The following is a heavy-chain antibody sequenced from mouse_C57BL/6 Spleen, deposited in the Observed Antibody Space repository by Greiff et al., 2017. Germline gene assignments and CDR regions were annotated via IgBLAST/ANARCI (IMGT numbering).Heavy chain of an antibody. V-gene: IGHV1-52*01. D-gene: IGHD2-1*01. Sequence: QVQLKQPGAELVRPGSSVKLSCKASGYTFTSYWMHWVKQRPIQGLEWIGNIDPSDSDTHSNQKFTDKATLTVDKSSSTAYMQLSSLTSEDSAVYYCASVHGNYGRYYFDYWGQGTTLTVSS. CDR3: ASVHGNYGRYYFDY. CDR1: GYTFTSYW. CDR2: IDPSDSDT. J-gene: IGHJ2*01.